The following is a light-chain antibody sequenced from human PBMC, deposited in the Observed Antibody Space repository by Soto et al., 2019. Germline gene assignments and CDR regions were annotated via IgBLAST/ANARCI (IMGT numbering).Light chain of an antibody. CDR1: QSLSIY. V-gene: IGKV3-11*01. CDR2: DSF. Sequence: EVVLTQSPATLSLSPGERATLSCRASQSLSIYLAWYQQKPGQAPRLLIYDSFNRSTGIPARFSGSGSGTDFTLTISSREPEDFAIYYCQQRYNWPPLTFGGGTRVEIK. CDR3: QQRYNWPPLT. J-gene: IGKJ4*01.